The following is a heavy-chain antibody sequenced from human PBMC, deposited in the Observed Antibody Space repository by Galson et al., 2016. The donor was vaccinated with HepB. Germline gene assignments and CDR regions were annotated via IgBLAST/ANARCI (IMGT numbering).Heavy chain of an antibody. CDR2: ISGGNGDT. J-gene: IGHJ1*01. D-gene: IGHD2-15*01. Sequence: SVKVSCKASGYNFNIYAMHWVRQAPGQRLEWMGWISGGNGDTTYSQKFQGRVTITGDTSARTVYMELSSLTSEDTAVYYFAGPIEDCSGISCYDAAENFHHWGQGTLVTVSS. CDR1: GYNFNIYA. CDR3: AGPIEDCSGISCYDAAENFHH. V-gene: IGHV1-3*01.